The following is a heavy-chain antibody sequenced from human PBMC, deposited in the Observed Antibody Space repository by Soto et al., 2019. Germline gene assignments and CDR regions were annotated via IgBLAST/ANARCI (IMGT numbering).Heavy chain of an antibody. CDR3: ARGDYGDYLADY. CDR1: GFTFSDYY. CDR2: ISSSSSYT. Sequence: PGGSLRLSCAASGFTFSDYYMSWIRQAPGKGLEWVSYISSSSSYTNYADSVKGRFTISRDNAKNSLYLQMNSLRAEDTAVYYCARGDYGDYLADYWGQGTLVTVSS. V-gene: IGHV3-11*06. J-gene: IGHJ4*02. D-gene: IGHD4-17*01.